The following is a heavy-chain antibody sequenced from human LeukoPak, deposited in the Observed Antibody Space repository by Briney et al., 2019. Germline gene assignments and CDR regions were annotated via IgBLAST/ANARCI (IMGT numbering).Heavy chain of an antibody. Sequence: PGGSLRLSCAASGFTFGSSGMSWVRQAPGKGLEWVSAISGSGDNTYYADSVKGRFTISRDNSKNTLYLQMNSLRAEDTAVYYCAKDRTRILFDYWGQGTLVTVSS. CDR1: GFTFGSSG. J-gene: IGHJ4*02. CDR2: ISGSGDNT. V-gene: IGHV3-23*01. CDR3: AKDRTRILFDY.